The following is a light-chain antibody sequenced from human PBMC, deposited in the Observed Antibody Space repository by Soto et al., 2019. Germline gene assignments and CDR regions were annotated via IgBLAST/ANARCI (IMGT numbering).Light chain of an antibody. V-gene: IGKV1-5*03. CDR3: QQYNSYSLLT. CDR2: KAS. CDR1: QSISSW. Sequence: DIQMTQSPSTRSASVGDRVTITCRASQSISSWLAWYQQKPGKAPKLLIYKASSLESGVPSRFSGSGSGTEFTLTISSLQPDDFATYYCQQYNSYSLLTFGGGTKVDIK. J-gene: IGKJ4*01.